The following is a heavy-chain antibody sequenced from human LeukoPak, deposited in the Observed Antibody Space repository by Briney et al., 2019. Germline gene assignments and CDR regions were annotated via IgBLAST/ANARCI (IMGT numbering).Heavy chain of an antibody. V-gene: IGHV1-2*02. D-gene: IGHD5-12*01. CDR3: ARGRGYSGYDSRPYYFDY. J-gene: IGHJ4*02. Sequence: GASVKVSCKASGYTFTGYYMHWVRQAPGQGLEWMGWINPNSGGTNYAQKFQGRVTMTRDTSISTAYMELSRLRSDDTAVYYCARGRGYSGYDSRPYYFDYWGQGTLVTVSS. CDR2: INPNSGGT. CDR1: GYTFTGYY.